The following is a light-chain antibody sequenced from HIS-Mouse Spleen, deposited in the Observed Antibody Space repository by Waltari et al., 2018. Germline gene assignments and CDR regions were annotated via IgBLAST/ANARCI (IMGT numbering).Light chain of an antibody. V-gene: IGLV2-14*01. CDR2: EVS. CDR3: SSYTSSSTYV. Sequence: QSALTQPASVSGSPGQSITISCTGTSSDVGGYNYVLWYQQYPGKAPKLMIYEVSNRPSGVSNRFSGSKSGNTASLTISGLQAEDEADYYCSSYTSSSTYVFGTGTKVTVL. CDR1: SSDVGGYNY. J-gene: IGLJ1*01.